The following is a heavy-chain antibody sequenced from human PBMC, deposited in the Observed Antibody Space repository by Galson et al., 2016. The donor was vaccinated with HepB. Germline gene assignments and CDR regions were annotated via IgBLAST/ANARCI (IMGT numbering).Heavy chain of an antibody. CDR3: ARDCSSQFSSNWYVAFDI. CDR1: GFTFSGYS. D-gene: IGHD6-13*01. V-gene: IGHV3-48*02. Sequence: SLRLSCAASGFTFSGYSMNWVRQAPGKGLEWVSHIRSRSSTIYYADSVRGRFTISRDNPKNSLYLQMNSLRDEDTAVYYCARDCSSQFSSNWYVAFDIWGQGTVVTVSS. J-gene: IGHJ3*02. CDR2: IRSRSSTI.